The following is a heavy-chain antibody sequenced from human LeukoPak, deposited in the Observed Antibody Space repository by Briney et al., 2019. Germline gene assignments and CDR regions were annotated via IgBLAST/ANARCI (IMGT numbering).Heavy chain of an antibody. J-gene: IGHJ4*02. D-gene: IGHD5-18*01. CDR1: GGSFSVYY. V-gene: IGHV4-34*01. Sequence: SETLSLTCAVYGGSFSVYYWSWIRQPPGKGLEWIGEINHSGSTNYNPSLKRRVTISVGTSKNQFSLALRAVAAGGPGVYYFATQRYSYGDIGYSGEETLVTVSS. CDR3: ATQRYSYGDIGY. CDR2: INHSGST.